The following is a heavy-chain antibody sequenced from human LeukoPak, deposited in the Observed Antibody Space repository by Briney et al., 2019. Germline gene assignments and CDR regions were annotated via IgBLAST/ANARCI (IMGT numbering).Heavy chain of an antibody. CDR3: ASARWDY. CDR2: IYYSGST. D-gene: IGHD4-23*01. V-gene: IGHV4-39*07. J-gene: IGHJ4*02. CDR1: GGSISSSSYY. Sequence: SETLSLTCTVSGGSISSSSYYWGWIRQPPGKGLEWIGSIYYSGSTYYNPSLKSRLTISVDKSKNQYSLQLTSVTVADTAVYYCASARWDYWGQGSLVTVSS.